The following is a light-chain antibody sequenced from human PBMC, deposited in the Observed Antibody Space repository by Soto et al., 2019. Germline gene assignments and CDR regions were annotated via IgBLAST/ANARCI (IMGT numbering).Light chain of an antibody. CDR2: TNN. CDR1: SSNIGTNT. J-gene: IGLJ3*02. V-gene: IGLV1-44*01. Sequence: QSVLTQPPSASGTPGQRVTISCSGSSSNIGTNTVNWYQQLPGTAPKLLIYTNNQRPSGIPDRFSGSKSGSSASLAISGLQSEDEGDYHCAAWDDTLNGPVFGGGTKVTVL. CDR3: AAWDDTLNGPV.